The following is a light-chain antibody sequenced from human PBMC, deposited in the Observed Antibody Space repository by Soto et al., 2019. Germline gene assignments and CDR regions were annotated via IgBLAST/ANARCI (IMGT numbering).Light chain of an antibody. Sequence: QSALTQPPSVSGAPGQRVTVSCTGSSSNIGAGYDVHWYQHLPGTAPKLLIHVNTNRPSGVPDRFSGSKSGTSASLAITGLQAEDEADYYCQSDDSSLNSDVFGTGTKVTVL. V-gene: IGLV1-40*01. J-gene: IGLJ1*01. CDR1: SSNIGAGYD. CDR2: VNT. CDR3: QSDDSSLNSDV.